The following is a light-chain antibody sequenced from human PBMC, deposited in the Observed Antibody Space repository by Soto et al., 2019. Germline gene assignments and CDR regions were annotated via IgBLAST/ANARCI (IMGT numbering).Light chain of an antibody. V-gene: IGKV1-5*03. CDR1: QTISSW. CDR2: KAS. J-gene: IGKJ1*01. CDR3: QQYNSYSRT. Sequence: DIQMTQSPSTLSGSVGDRVTITCRASQTISSWLAWYQQKPGKAPKLLIYKASTLESGVPSRFSGSGSGTEFTLTISSLQPDDFATYYCQQYNSYSRTFGQATKVDIK.